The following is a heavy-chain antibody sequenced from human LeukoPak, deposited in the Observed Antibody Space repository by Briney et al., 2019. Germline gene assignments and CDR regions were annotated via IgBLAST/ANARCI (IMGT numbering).Heavy chain of an antibody. J-gene: IGHJ5*01. Sequence: GGSLRLSCAASEFTFSTYGMAWLRQAPGKGLEWVSSISNSGTYTYYADTVKGRFTISRDNSKNMLYLQMHSLRVEDTALFYCARDFRSCGGGGCYGWSDSWGQGTLVTVSS. V-gene: IGHV3-23*01. CDR1: EFTFSTYG. CDR3: ARDFRSCGGGGCYGWSDS. D-gene: IGHD2-15*01. CDR2: ISNSGTYT.